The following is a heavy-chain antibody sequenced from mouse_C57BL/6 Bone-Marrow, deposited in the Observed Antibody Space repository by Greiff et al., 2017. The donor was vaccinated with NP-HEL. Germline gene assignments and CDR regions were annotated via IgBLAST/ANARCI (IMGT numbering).Heavy chain of an antibody. CDR3: ARGYFDV. CDR1: GFTFSSYA. J-gene: IGHJ1*03. CDR2: ISDGGSYT. Sequence: EVQVVESGGGLVKPGGSLKLSCAASGFTFSSYAMSWVRQTPEKRLEWVATISDGGSYTYYPDNVKGRFTISRDNAKNNLYLHMSHLKSEDTAMYYGARGYFDVWGTGTTVTVSS. V-gene: IGHV5-4*01.